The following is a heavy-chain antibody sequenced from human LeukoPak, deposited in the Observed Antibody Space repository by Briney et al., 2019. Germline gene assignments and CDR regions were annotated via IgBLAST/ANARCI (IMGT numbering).Heavy chain of an antibody. V-gene: IGHV1-2*02. J-gene: IGHJ5*02. CDR3: ARVWGIVVVAAAAFDP. CDR1: GYTFTGDY. D-gene: IGHD2-2*01. Sequence: ASVTVSCKASGYTFTGDYMHWVRQAPGQGLEWMGWINPNSGGTNYAQKVQGRVAMTRDTSISTAYMELSRMRSDDTAVYYCARVWGIVVVAAAAFDPWGQGTLVTVSS. CDR2: INPNSGGT.